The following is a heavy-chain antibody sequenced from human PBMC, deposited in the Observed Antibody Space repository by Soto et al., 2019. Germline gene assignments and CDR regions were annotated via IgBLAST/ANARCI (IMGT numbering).Heavy chain of an antibody. CDR1: GYMFSSHG. J-gene: IGHJ2*01. V-gene: IGHV1-18*01. CDR2: ISPKSGDT. Sequence: QVQLLQSGAEVKEPGASVKVSCKTSGYMFSSHGLYWVRRAPGQGLEWLGWISPKSGDTNYVQSLQGRLTLSTDTSTSTAYLELRSLTSDDTAVYYCAREAGDYDWYFDLWGRGPPVTVSS. CDR3: AREAGDYDWYFDL. D-gene: IGHD4-17*01.